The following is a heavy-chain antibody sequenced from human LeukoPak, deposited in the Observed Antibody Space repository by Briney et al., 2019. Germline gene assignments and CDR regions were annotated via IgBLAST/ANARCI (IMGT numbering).Heavy chain of an antibody. CDR3: AMGPDYYNSSSYYPYY. D-gene: IGHD3-22*01. V-gene: IGHV4-34*01. J-gene: IGHJ4*02. CDR1: GGSFSGYY. CDR2: INQSGST. Sequence: SETLSLTCAVYGGSFSGYYWSWIRQPPGKGLEWIGEINQSGSTNYNPSLKSRVTISVDTSKNQFSLKLSSVTAADTAVYYCAMGPDYYNSSSYYPYYWGQGTLVTVSS.